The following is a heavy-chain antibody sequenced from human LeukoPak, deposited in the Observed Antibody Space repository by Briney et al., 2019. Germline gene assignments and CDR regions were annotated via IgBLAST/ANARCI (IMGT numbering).Heavy chain of an antibody. J-gene: IGHJ4*02. V-gene: IGHV1-46*01. CDR1: GGTFSSYA. D-gene: IGHD1-7*01. CDR2: INPSSGDT. Sequence: ASVKVSCKASGGTFSSYAISWVRQAPRQGLEWMGIINPSSGDTSYAQKFQGRVTLTRDTFMSTAYMELSSLRSEDTAVYYCARGPLRLGLDYWGQGTLVTVSS. CDR3: ARGPLRLGLDY.